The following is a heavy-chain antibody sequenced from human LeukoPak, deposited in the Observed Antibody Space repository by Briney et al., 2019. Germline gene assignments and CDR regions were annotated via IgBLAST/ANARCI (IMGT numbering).Heavy chain of an antibody. J-gene: IGHJ5*02. CDR2: ISYSGST. CDR1: GGSITTNNYY. V-gene: IGHV4-39*07. D-gene: IGHD2-15*01. Sequence: SETLSLTCTVSGGSITTNNYYWGWIRQPPGKGLEWIGMISYSGSTYYNPSLKSRVTISVDTSKNQFSLKLSSVTAADTAVYYCARGGRVVAAYSWFDPWGQGTLVTVSS. CDR3: ARGGRVVAAYSWFDP.